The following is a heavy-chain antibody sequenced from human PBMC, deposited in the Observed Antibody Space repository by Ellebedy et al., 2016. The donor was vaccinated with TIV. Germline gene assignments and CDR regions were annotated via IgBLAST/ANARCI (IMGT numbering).Heavy chain of an antibody. CDR2: IHYRGST. Sequence: MPSETLSLTCSVSGGSISSDNHFRSWIRQPPWKGLEWIAYIHYRGSTHYNSTLNSPVTISVDTSKHQFSLELTSVTVADTAMYYCAREVIEATVTDAFDIWGQGTKVTGSS. D-gene: IGHD6-13*01. J-gene: IGHJ3*02. V-gene: IGHV4-30-4*08. CDR1: GGSISSDNHF. CDR3: AREVIEATVTDAFDI.